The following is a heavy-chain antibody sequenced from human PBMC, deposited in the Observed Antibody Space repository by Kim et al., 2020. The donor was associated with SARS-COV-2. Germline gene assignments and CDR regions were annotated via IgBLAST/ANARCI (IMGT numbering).Heavy chain of an antibody. CDR2: ISAYNGNT. J-gene: IGHJ4*02. Sequence: ASVKVSCKASGYTFTSYGISWVRQAPGQGLEWMGWISAYNGNTNYAQKLQGRVTMTTDTSTSTAYMELRSLRSDDTAVYYRAREGKIYRPAGGFNYWGQGTLVTVSS. V-gene: IGHV1-18*04. D-gene: IGHD2-2*01. CDR1: GYTFTSYG. CDR3: AREGKIYRPAGGFNY.